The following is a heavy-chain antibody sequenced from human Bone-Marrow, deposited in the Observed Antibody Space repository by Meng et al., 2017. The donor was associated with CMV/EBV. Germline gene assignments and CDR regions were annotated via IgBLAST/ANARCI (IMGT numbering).Heavy chain of an antibody. CDR3: ARDLSGSRDY. CDR2: INEDGRIT. D-gene: IGHD1-26*01. V-gene: IGHV3-74*01. Sequence: EVQVVESGGGLVQPGGSLRLSGAASGFTFRNYWMHWVRQVPGEGLVWVSRINEDGRITSYADSVKGRFTISRDNARNTLYLQMNSLRADDSAVYYCARDLSGSRDYWGRGTLVTVSS. CDR1: GFTFRNYW. J-gene: IGHJ4*02.